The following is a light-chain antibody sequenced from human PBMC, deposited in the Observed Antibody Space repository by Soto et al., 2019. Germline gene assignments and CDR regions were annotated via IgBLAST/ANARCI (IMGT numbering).Light chain of an antibody. CDR1: QAIRTS. Sequence: ANQMTQSPSSLSASVGDKVTITCRASQAIRTSLVWYQQKSGKAPSLLIADASSRHSGVPSRFSGSGFGTDFNLTINGLQPEDFATYYCFQDATYPWTFGQGTRVDIK. CDR3: FQDATYPWT. CDR2: DAS. V-gene: IGKV1-6*01. J-gene: IGKJ1*01.